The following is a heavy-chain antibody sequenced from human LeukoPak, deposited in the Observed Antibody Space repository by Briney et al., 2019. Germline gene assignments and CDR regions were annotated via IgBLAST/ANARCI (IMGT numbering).Heavy chain of an antibody. D-gene: IGHD6-13*01. V-gene: IGHV3-21*01. CDR3: ARVVRSSWYPGYFQH. CDR2: ISSSSSYI. CDR1: GFTFSSYS. Sequence: GGSLRLSCAASGFTFSSYSMNWVRQAPGKGLEWVSSISSSSSYIYYADSVKGRFTISRDNAKNSLYLQMNSLRAEDTAVYYCARVVRSSWYPGYFQHWGQGTLVTVSS. J-gene: IGHJ1*01.